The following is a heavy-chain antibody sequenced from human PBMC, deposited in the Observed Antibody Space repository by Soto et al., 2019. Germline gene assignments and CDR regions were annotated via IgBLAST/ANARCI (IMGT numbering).Heavy chain of an antibody. D-gene: IGHD3-9*01. CDR2: IWYDGSNK. J-gene: IGHJ4*02. CDR1: GFTFSSYG. V-gene: IGHV3-33*01. Sequence: GGSLRLSCAASGFTFSSYGMHWVRQAPGKGLEWVAVIWYDGSNKYYADSVKGRFTISRDNSKNTLYLQMNSLRAEDTAVYYCARDPYYDILTGFDYWGQGTLVTVSS. CDR3: ARDPYYDILTGFDY.